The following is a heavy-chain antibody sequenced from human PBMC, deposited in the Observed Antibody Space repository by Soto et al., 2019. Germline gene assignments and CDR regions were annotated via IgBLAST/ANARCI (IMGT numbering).Heavy chain of an antibody. D-gene: IGHD6-19*01. J-gene: IGHJ4*02. CDR2: IIPIFGTA. CDR1: GGTFSSYA. V-gene: IGHV1-69*13. CDR3: ARRDSSGWTNFDY. Sequence: SVKVSCKASGGTFSSYAISWVRQAPGQGLEWMGGIIPIFGTANYAQKFQGRVTITADESTSTAYMELSSLRSEDTAVYYCARRDSSGWTNFDYWGQGTLVTVSS.